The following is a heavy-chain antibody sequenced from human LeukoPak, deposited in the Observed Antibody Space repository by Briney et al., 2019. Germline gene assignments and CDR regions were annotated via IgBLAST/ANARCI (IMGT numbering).Heavy chain of an antibody. D-gene: IGHD7-27*01. CDR3: ARVPGDDYYFDY. J-gene: IGHJ4*02. V-gene: IGHV1-2*02. Sequence: ASVKVSCKASVYTFTGYYMQWVRQAPGQGLEWMGWINPNSGGTNYAQKFQGRVTMTRDTSISTAYMELSRLRSDDTAVYYCARVPGDDYYFDYWGQGTLVTVSS. CDR2: INPNSGGT. CDR1: VYTFTGYY.